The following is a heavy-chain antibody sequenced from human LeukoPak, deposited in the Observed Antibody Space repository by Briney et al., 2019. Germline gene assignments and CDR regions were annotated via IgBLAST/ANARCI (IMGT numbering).Heavy chain of an antibody. CDR3: ARVGSYGRRDAFDI. Sequence: ASVTVSCKASGYTFTGYYMHWVRQAPGQGLEWMGWINPNSGGTNYAQKFQGRVTMTRDTSISTAYMELSRLRSDDTAVYYCARVGSYGRRDAFDIWGQGTMVTVSS. D-gene: IGHD1-26*01. V-gene: IGHV1-2*02. CDR2: INPNSGGT. J-gene: IGHJ3*02. CDR1: GYTFTGYY.